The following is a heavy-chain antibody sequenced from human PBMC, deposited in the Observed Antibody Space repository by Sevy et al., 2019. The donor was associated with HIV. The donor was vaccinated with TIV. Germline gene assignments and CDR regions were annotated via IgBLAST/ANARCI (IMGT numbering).Heavy chain of an antibody. D-gene: IGHD2-8*01. CDR1: GFTFSSYN. CDR2: ISSSSSYV. Sequence: GGSLRLSCVASGFTFSSYNMNWVRQAPGKGLEWVSSISSSSSYVYHADSVKGRFTISRDNAKNSLYLQMNSLRAEDTAVYYCAKWVADRRWFFDYWGQGTLVTVSS. V-gene: IGHV3-21*06. CDR3: AKWVADRRWFFDY. J-gene: IGHJ4*02.